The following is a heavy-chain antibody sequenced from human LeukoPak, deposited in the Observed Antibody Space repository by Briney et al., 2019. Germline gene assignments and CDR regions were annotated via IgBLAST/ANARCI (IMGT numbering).Heavy chain of an antibody. J-gene: IGHJ4*02. V-gene: IGHV3-20*04. CDR1: GFTFDDYG. CDR3: ARGDYYDSSGYYERPNFDY. D-gene: IGHD3-22*01. CDR2: INWNGGST. Sequence: GGSLRLSCAASGFTFDDYGMSWVRQAPGKGLEWVSGINWNGGSTGYADSVKGRFTISRDNAKNSLYLQMNSLGAEDTALYYCARGDYYDSSGYYERPNFDYWGQGTLVTVSS.